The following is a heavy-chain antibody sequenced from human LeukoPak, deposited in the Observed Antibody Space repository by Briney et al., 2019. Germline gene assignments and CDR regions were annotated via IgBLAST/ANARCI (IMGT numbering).Heavy chain of an antibody. CDR3: ARDEVDGTMVRGVIIGGMDV. J-gene: IGHJ6*02. CDR2: IIPIFGTA. V-gene: IGHV1-69*13. Sequence: SVKVSCKASGGTLSSYSISWVRQAPGQGLEWMGGIIPIFGTANYAQKFQGRVTITADESTGTAYMELSSLRSEDTAVYYCARDEVDGTMVRGVIIGGMDVWGQGTTVTVSS. D-gene: IGHD3-10*01. CDR1: GGTLSSYS.